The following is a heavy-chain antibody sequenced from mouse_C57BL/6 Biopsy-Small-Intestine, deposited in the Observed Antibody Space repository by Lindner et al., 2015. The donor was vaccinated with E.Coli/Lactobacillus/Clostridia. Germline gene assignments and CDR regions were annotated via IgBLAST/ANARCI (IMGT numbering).Heavy chain of an antibody. V-gene: IGHV14-3*01. J-gene: IGHJ3*01. CDR2: IDPANGNT. CDR3: ARQIYYGNFGFAY. D-gene: IGHD2-1*01. CDR1: GFNIKDDY. Sequence: VQLQESGAELVRPGASVKLSCTASGFNIKDDYMHWVKQRPEQGLEWIGRIDPANGNTKYAPKFQDKATITADTSSNTAYLQLSSLTSEDIAVYYCARQIYYGNFGFAYWGQGTLVTVSA.